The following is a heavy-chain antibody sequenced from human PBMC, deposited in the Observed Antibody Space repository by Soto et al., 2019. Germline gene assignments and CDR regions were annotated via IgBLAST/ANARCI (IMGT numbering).Heavy chain of an antibody. Sequence: QLVESGGGVVQPGRSLRLSCAASGFIFSKYGMHWVRQAPGKGLEWVAFISYDGNTKYYGDSVKGRFTISRDNSKNKLYRHMDRLRGEETAVIYCANGGEGCTEDYYYCGLDVWGPGTTVTVSS. CDR3: ANGGEGCTEDYYYCGLDV. CDR2: ISYDGNTK. V-gene: IGHV3-30*18. J-gene: IGHJ6*02. D-gene: IGHD2-8*01. CDR1: GFIFSKYG.